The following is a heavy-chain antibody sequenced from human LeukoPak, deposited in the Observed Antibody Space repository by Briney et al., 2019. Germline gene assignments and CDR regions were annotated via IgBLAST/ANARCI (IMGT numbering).Heavy chain of an antibody. J-gene: IGHJ4*02. CDR3: ARDKGPSYLSSLDC. V-gene: IGHV3-30*04. Sequence: GRSLRLSCAASGFTFSSYIIQWVRQAPGKGLEWVSIISYDGSNEYYADSVKGRFTISRDNSKNTLYLQMNSLRPADTAVYFSARDKGPSYLSSLDCWGQGTLVTVSS. CDR2: ISYDGSNE. CDR1: GFTFSSYI. D-gene: IGHD2/OR15-2a*01.